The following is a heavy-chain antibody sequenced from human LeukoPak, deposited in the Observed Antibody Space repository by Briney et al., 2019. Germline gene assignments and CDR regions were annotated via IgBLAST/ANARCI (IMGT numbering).Heavy chain of an antibody. CDR2: IRNKANRYTT. CDR3: VRMLGDRTFDY. Sequence: GGSLRLSCAASGFTFSDRYMDWVRQAPGKGLEWVDRIRNKANRYTTEYTASVKGRLTISRDDSKNSLYLQMNSLKTEDTAVYYRVRMLGDRTFDYWGQGTLVTVSS. V-gene: IGHV3-72*01. D-gene: IGHD1-14*01. J-gene: IGHJ4*02. CDR1: GFTFSDRY.